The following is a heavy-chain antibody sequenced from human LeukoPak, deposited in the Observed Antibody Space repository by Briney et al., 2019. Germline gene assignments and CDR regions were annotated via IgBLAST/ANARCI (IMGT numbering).Heavy chain of an antibody. CDR1: GFTFSSYG. D-gene: IGHD2-15*01. CDR3: ARDLFSFHWFEP. Sequence: GGSLRLSCAASGFTFSSYGFHWVRQAPGKGLEWVALIWYDGSKRYYADSVKGRFTISRDNSKNTLYLQMNSLRAEDTALYYCARDLFSFHWFEPWGQGTMVTVSS. CDR2: IWYDGSKR. J-gene: IGHJ5*02. V-gene: IGHV3-33*01.